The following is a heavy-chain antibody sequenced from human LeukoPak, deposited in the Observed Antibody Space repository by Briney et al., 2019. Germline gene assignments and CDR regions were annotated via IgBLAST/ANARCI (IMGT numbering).Heavy chain of an antibody. D-gene: IGHD3-22*01. J-gene: IGHJ4*02. CDR2: ISWDGTT. V-gene: IGHV3-43*01. CDR1: GFTFEDYT. Sequence: GGSLRLSCVASGFTFEDYTMHWVRQAPGKTLEWVSPISWDGTTYYTDSVKGRFTISRDNSKNSLYLQMDTLRSEDTAFYYCVKDLSYESSGHVLEYWGKGTLVTVSS. CDR3: VKDLSYESSGHVLEY.